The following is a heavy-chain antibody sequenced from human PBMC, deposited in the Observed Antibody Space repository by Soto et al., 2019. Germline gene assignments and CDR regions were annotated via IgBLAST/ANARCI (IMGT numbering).Heavy chain of an antibody. CDR1: GDSIRSSSY. CDR2: IYSTGNT. V-gene: IGHV4-38-2*02. D-gene: IGHD6-13*01. J-gene: IGHJ6*02. Sequence: SETLSLTCTVSGDSIRSSSYWCWIRQPPGKGLEWIGSIYSTGNTYYNPSHNSQVTISVDTSKNQFSLNVISVTAADTAVYYCRSSSRYSTDVWGQGTTVNVS. CDR3: RSSSRYSTDV.